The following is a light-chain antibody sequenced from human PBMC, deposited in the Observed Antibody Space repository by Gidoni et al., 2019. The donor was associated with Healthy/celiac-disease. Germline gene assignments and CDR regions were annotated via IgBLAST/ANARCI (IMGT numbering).Light chain of an antibody. V-gene: IGKV3-20*01. Sequence: EIVLTQSPGTLSLSPGERATLSCRASQSVSSSYLAWYQQKPGQAPRLLIYGASSRATGIPARFSGSGSGTDFTLTISRLGPEDFAVYYCQQYGSAPPWTFGQGTKVEIK. CDR1: QSVSSSY. CDR2: GAS. J-gene: IGKJ1*01. CDR3: QQYGSAPPWT.